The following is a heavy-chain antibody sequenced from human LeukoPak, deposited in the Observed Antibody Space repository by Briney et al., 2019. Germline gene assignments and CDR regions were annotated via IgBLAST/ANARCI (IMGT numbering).Heavy chain of an antibody. Sequence: GGSLRLSCAASGFTFTRYAMSWVRQAPGKGLEWVSDINGNGGRPFYADSVKGRFTISRDNSKDTLYLQMNSLRAEDTAIYYCVKLRTGTATNFDYWGQGTLVTVSS. CDR3: VKLRTGTATNFDY. CDR2: INGNGGRP. D-gene: IGHD1-1*01. J-gene: IGHJ4*02. CDR1: GFTFTRYA. V-gene: IGHV3-23*01.